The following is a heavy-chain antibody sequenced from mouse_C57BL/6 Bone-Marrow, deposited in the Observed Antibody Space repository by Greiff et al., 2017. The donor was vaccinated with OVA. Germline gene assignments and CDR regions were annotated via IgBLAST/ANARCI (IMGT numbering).Heavy chain of an antibody. CDR3: TTPTGTGYFDV. CDR2: IDPENGDT. Sequence: EVKLQESGAELVRPGASVKLSCTASGFNIKDDYMHWVKQRPEQGLEWIGWIDPENGDTEYASKFQGKATITADTSSNTAYLQLSSLTSEDTAVYYCTTPTGTGYFDVWGTGTTVTVSS. D-gene: IGHD4-1*02. V-gene: IGHV14-4*01. J-gene: IGHJ1*03. CDR1: GFNIKDDY.